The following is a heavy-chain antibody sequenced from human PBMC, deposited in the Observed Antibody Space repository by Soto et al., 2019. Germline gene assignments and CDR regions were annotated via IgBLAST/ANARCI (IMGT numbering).Heavy chain of an antibody. CDR1: GFILSDCA. CDR2: ISSSSSVI. CDR3: ARDLSWCFNWYDDIDV. Sequence: EVQLVESGGGLVQPGGSLRLSCATSGFILSDCAMNWVRQAPGKGLEWVSYISSSSSVIDYADSVKGRFTVSRDNARSSLYLRLSRLRAEDTAVYYCARDLSWCFNWYDDIDVWGKGATVTVSS. D-gene: IGHD3-9*01. V-gene: IGHV3-48*01. J-gene: IGHJ6*03.